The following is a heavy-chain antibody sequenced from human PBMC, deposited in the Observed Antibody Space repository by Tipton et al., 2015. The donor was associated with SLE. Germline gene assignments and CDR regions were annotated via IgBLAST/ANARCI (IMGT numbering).Heavy chain of an antibody. CDR3: ARDPLAVAGVFDY. Sequence: SLRLSCAASGFTFSSYSMNWVRQAPGKGLEWVSSISSSSSYIYYADSVKGRFTISRDNAKNSLYLQMNSLRAEDTAVYYCARDPLAVAGVFDYWGQGTLVTVSS. J-gene: IGHJ4*02. CDR2: ISSSSSYI. D-gene: IGHD6-19*01. V-gene: IGHV3-21*01. CDR1: GFTFSSYS.